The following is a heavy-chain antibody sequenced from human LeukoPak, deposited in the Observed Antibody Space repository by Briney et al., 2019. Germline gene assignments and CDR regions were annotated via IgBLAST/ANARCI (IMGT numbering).Heavy chain of an antibody. D-gene: IGHD4-17*01. CDR3: ATRYDYGEFDY. CDR1: GGSISSSSYY. V-gene: IGHV4-39*01. Sequence: KPSETLSLTCTVSGGSISSSSYYWGWIRQPPGKGLEWIGSIYYSGSTYYNPSLKSRVTISVDTSKNQFSLKLSSVTAADTAVYYCATRYDYGEFDYWGQGTLVTVSS. J-gene: IGHJ4*02. CDR2: IYYSGST.